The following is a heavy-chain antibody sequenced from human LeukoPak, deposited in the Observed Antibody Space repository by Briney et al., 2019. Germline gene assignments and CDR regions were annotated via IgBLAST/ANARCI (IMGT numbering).Heavy chain of an antibody. CDR1: EFTFSTYG. V-gene: IGHV3-30*03. CDR2: ISYDGNNK. Sequence: GRSLRLSCAASEFTFSTYGMHWVRQAPGKGLEWVAVISYDGNNKYYADSVKGRFTISRDNSKNTLYLQMNSLRAEDTAVYYCARGITAMVLDYWGQGTLVTVSS. D-gene: IGHD5-18*01. J-gene: IGHJ4*02. CDR3: ARGITAMVLDY.